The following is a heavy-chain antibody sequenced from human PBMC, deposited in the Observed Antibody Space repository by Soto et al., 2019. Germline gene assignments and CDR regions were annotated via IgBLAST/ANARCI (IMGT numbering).Heavy chain of an antibody. J-gene: IGHJ5*02. CDR2: IYWDDDK. CDR1: GFSLSASGVA. V-gene: IGHV2-5*02. Sequence: SGPTLVNPTQTLTLTCTFSGFSLSASGVAVGWIRQPPGKALEWLALIYWDDDKRYSPSLKSRLTITKDTSKNQVVLTMTNLDPVDTATYYCAQRLSTSASNWLDPWGQGTMVTVYS. CDR3: AQRLSTSASNWLDP. D-gene: IGHD2-2*01.